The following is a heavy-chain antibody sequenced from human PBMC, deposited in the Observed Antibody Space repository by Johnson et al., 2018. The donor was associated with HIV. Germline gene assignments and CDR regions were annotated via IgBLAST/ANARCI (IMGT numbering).Heavy chain of an antibody. CDR2: IRSKTAGGTI. CDR3: TTDLRVTTSLRAFDI. CDR1: GMAFSDLW. V-gene: IGHV3-15*01. D-gene: IGHD4-17*01. Sequence: VQLVESGGGLVKPGGSLTVSCAASGMAFSDLWMNWVRQAPGKGLEWVGRIRSKTAGGTIEYAAPVKGRFTISRDDSKNTLYLQMNSLKTEDTAVYYCTTDLRVTTSLRAFDIWGQGTMVTVSS. J-gene: IGHJ3*02.